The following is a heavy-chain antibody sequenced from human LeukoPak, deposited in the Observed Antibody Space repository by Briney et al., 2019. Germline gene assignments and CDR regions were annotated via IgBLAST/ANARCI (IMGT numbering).Heavy chain of an antibody. J-gene: IGHJ4*02. CDR1: GVSISNYY. D-gene: IGHD4-17*01. CDR2: ISYSGST. V-gene: IGHV4-59*01. CDR3: ARGDHGDFGKFDY. Sequence: SETLSLTCTVSGVSISNYYWNWIRQPPGKGLEWIGYISYSGSTNYNPSLKSRVTILVDTSKSQFSLKLSSVTAEDTAVYYCARGDHGDFGKFDYWGQGTLVTVSS.